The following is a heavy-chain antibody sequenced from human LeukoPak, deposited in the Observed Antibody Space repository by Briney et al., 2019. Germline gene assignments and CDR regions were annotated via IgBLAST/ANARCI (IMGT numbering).Heavy chain of an antibody. V-gene: IGHV1-18*01. CDR1: GYTFTSYG. Sequence: ASVKVSCKASGYTFTSYGISWVRQAPGQGLEWMGWISAYNGNTNYAQKLQGRVTMTTDTSTSTAYMELRSLRSDDTAVYYCARHTLLWFGEEKTSPLDYWGQGTLVTVSS. J-gene: IGHJ4*02. CDR3: ARHTLLWFGEEKTSPLDY. D-gene: IGHD3-10*01. CDR2: ISAYNGNT.